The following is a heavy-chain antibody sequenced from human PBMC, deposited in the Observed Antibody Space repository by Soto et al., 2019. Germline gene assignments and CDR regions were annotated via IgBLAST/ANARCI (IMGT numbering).Heavy chain of an antibody. CDR1: GGSISTYF. Sequence: PSETLSLTCIVSGGSISTYFWSWIRQPAGGGLEWIGRIYTTGSTNYNPSLKSRVTMSLDTSRNQFSLKLSSVTAADTAVYYCAREGGYFDSSGSGVYHYHGVDVWGQGTTVTVSS. CDR2: IYTTGST. V-gene: IGHV4-4*07. J-gene: IGHJ6*02. CDR3: AREGGYFDSSGSGVYHYHGVDV. D-gene: IGHD3-22*01.